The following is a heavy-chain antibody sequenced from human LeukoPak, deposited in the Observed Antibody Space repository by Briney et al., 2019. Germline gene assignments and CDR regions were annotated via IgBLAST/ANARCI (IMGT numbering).Heavy chain of an antibody. CDR1: GGSISSYY. D-gene: IGHD2-2*01. J-gene: IGHJ6*03. Sequence: SETLSLTCTVSGGSISSYYWSWIRQPAGKGLEWIGRIYISGSTNYNPSLKSRVTMSVDTSKNQFSLKLSSVTAADTAVYYCAREVVPAALYYYYMDVWGKGTTVTVSS. CDR2: IYISGST. CDR3: AREVVPAALYYYYMDV. V-gene: IGHV4-4*07.